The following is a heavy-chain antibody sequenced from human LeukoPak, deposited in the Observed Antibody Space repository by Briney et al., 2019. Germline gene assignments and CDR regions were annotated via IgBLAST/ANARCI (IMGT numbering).Heavy chain of an antibody. CDR3: ARGRPLLNWFDP. Sequence: SETLSLTCTVSGGSISSYYWSWIRQPAGKGLEWIGRIYTSGSTNYNPSLKSRVTISVDTSKNQFSLKLSSVTAADTAVYYCARGRPLLNWFDPWGQGTLVTVSS. CDR2: IYTSGST. V-gene: IGHV4-4*07. J-gene: IGHJ5*02. D-gene: IGHD2-15*01. CDR1: GGSISSYY.